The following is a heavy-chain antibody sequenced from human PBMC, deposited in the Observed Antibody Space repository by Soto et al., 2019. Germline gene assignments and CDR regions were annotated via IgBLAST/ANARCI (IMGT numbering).Heavy chain of an antibody. J-gene: IGHJ6*02. CDR2: IYPDDSDT. CDR1: GYNFTNYW. D-gene: IGHD1-26*01. V-gene: IGHV5-51*01. CDR3: ARQEGATVLFYYGMDV. Sequence: GESLKISCKGSGYNFTNYWIGWVRQIPGKGLEWMGIIYPDDSDTRYSPSFQGQVTISVDKSISAAYLQWGSLKASDTAMYFCARQEGATVLFYYGMDVWGQGTTVTVSS.